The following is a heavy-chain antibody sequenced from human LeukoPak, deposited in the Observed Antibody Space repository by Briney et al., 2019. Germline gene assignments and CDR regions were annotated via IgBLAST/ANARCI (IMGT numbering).Heavy chain of an antibody. Sequence: ASVKVSCKASGYTFTGYYMHWVRQAPGQGLEWMGWINPNSGGTNYAQKFQGRVTMTRDTSISTAYMELSRLRSDDTAVYYCAGVGASGYCSGGSCYSGSWGQGTLVTVSS. CDR2: INPNSGGT. CDR1: GYTFTGYY. V-gene: IGHV1-2*02. D-gene: IGHD2-15*01. J-gene: IGHJ4*02. CDR3: AGVGASGYCSGGSCYSGS.